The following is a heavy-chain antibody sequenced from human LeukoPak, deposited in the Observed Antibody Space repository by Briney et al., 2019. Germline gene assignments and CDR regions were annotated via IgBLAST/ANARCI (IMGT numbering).Heavy chain of an antibody. Sequence: ASVKVSCKVSGYTLTELSMHWVRQAPGKGLEWMGGFDPEDGETIYAQKFQGGVTMTEDTSTDTAYMELSSLRSEDTAVYYCATAYDSSGYYSPRGAFDYWGQGTLVTVSS. CDR1: GYTLTELS. D-gene: IGHD3-22*01. CDR3: ATAYDSSGYYSPRGAFDY. V-gene: IGHV1-24*01. J-gene: IGHJ4*02. CDR2: FDPEDGET.